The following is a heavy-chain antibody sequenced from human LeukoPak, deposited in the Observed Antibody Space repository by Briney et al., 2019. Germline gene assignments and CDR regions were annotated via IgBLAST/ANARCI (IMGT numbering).Heavy chain of an antibody. CDR1: GFTFSSYG. J-gene: IGHJ4*02. D-gene: IGHD3-22*01. V-gene: IGHV3-30*18. CDR2: ISHDGSLK. CDR3: AKVRSGYYYDY. Sequence: GGSLRLSCAASGFTFSSYGMHWVRQAPGKGMEWVAVISHDGSLKSYADSVRGRFTISRDTSKNKLYLQMNSLRAEDTAVYYCAKVRSGYYYDYWGRGTLVTVSP.